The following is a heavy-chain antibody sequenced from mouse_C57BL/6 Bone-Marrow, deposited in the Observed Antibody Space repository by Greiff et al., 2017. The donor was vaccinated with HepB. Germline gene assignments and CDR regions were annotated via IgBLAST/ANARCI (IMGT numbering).Heavy chain of an antibody. CDR2: IYPSDSET. CDR3: ARGRIYYDYWYFDV. CDR1: GYTFTSYW. Sequence: QVQLKQPGAELVRPGSSVKLSCKASGYTFTSYWMDWVKQRPGQGLEWIGNIYPSDSETHYNQKFKDKATLTVDKSSSTAYMQLSSLTSEDSAVYYCARGRIYYDYWYFDVWGTGTTVTVSS. J-gene: IGHJ1*03. V-gene: IGHV1-61*01. D-gene: IGHD2-4*01.